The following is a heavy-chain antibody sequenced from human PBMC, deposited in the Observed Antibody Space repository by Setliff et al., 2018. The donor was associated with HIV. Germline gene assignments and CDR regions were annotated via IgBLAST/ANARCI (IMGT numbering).Heavy chain of an antibody. V-gene: IGHV1-2*06. CDR1: GGAFSIFA. CDR3: VKDGGPWGSGD. CDR2: ISPNSGGT. D-gene: IGHD7-27*01. Sequence: ASVKVSCKASGGAFSIFAISWVRQAPGQGLEWVGRISPNSGGTDYSQKFQGRVSMTRDTSTNTAYLDLTNLTSDDTAVYFCVKDGGPWGSGDWGQGTLVTVSS. J-gene: IGHJ4*02.